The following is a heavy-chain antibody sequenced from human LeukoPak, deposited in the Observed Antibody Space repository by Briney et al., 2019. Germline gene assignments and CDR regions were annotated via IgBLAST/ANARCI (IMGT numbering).Heavy chain of an antibody. Sequence: AAVKVSCRTSGYMFTTYGITWVRQAPGQGLQWMGWISAHSGNTKYAEKFQGRVTLTTDTSTSTAYLELGNLTSDDTAVYYCARDLSSGGWTLEFDYWGQGTQVTVAS. J-gene: IGHJ4*02. CDR3: ARDLSSGGWTLEFDY. CDR2: ISAHSGNT. CDR1: GYMFTTYG. V-gene: IGHV1-18*04. D-gene: IGHD6-25*01.